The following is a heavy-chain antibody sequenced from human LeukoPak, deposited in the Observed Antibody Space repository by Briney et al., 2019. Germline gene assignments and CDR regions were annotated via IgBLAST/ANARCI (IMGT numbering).Heavy chain of an antibody. Sequence: PGGSLRLSCAASGVTFSSYCMSWVRQAPGKGLEWVANIKQDGSEKYYVDSVKGRFTISRDNAKNSLYLQMNSLRAEDTAVYYCASWKVIDYWGQGTLVTVSS. D-gene: IGHD3-10*01. J-gene: IGHJ4*02. CDR2: IKQDGSEK. CDR3: ASWKVIDY. CDR1: GVTFSSYC. V-gene: IGHV3-7*01.